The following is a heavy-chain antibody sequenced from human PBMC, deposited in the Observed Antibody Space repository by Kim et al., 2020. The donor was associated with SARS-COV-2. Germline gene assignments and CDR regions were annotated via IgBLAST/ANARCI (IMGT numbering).Heavy chain of an antibody. V-gene: IGHV1-69*01. CDR3: ARTTVVTPVPWFDP. J-gene: IGHJ5*02. D-gene: IGHD2-21*02. Sequence: AQKFQGRVTITADESTSTAYMELSSLRSEDTAVYYCARTTVVTPVPWFDPWGQGTLVTVSS.